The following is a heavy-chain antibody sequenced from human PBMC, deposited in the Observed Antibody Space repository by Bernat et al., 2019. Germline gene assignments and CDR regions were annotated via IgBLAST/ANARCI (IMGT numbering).Heavy chain of an antibody. V-gene: IGHV1-18*01. CDR2: ISAYNGNT. J-gene: IGHJ5*02. D-gene: IGHD3-22*01. Sequence: QVQLVQSGAEVKKPGASVKVSCKASGYTFTSYGISWVRQAPGQGLERMGWISAYNGNTNYAQKLQGRVTMTTDTSTSTAYMELRSLRSDDTAVYYCAGGMDYYDSSGYPNWFDPWGQGTLVTVSS. CDR1: GYTFTSYG. CDR3: AGGMDYYDSSGYPNWFDP.